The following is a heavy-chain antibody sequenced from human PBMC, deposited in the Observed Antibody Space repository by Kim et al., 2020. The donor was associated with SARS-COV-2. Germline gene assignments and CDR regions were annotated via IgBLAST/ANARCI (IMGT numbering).Heavy chain of an antibody. CDR1: GFTFSNYW. J-gene: IGHJ4*02. V-gene: IGHV3-74*01. CDR2: IVSDGSTT. Sequence: GGSLRLSCAASGFTFSNYWMHWVRQAPGKGLVWVSRIVSDGSTTNYADSVKGRFTISRDNANNTLFLQMNSLRAEDTAVYYCAREGTQLWLPDYWGQGTL. D-gene: IGHD5-18*01. CDR3: AREGTQLWLPDY.